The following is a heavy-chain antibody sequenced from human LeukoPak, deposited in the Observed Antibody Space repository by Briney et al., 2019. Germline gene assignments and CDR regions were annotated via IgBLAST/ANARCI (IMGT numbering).Heavy chain of an antibody. J-gene: IGHJ4*02. CDR2: IVGSSST. Sequence: PGGSLRLSCAASGFTFSNFAMTWVRQAPGKGLEWVSSIVGSSSTYYADSLKGRFTISRDNAKKSLYLQMNSLRAEDTAVYYCARIGAGSSRDYWGQGTLVTVPS. V-gene: IGHV3-21*01. D-gene: IGHD6-13*01. CDR1: GFTFSNFA. CDR3: ARIGAGSSRDY.